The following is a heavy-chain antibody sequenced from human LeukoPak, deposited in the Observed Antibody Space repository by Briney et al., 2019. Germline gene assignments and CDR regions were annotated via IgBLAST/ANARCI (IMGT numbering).Heavy chain of an antibody. J-gene: IGHJ3*02. CDR3: ARDRSYYYDSSGYYSDAFDI. CDR2: MNPNSGNT. CDR1: GYTFTSYD. V-gene: IGHV1-8*01. Sequence: ASVKVSRKASGYTFTSYDINWVRQATGQGLEWMRWMNPNSGNTGYAQKFQGRVTMTRDTSISTAYMELSSLRSEDTAVYYCARDRSYYYDSSGYYSDAFDIWGQGTMVTVSS. D-gene: IGHD3-22*01.